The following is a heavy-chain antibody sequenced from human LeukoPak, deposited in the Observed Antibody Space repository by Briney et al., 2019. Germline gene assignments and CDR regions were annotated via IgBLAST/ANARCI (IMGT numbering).Heavy chain of an antibody. D-gene: IGHD3-3*01. J-gene: IGHJ6*02. V-gene: IGHV1-18*01. CDR1: GYTFTSYG. Sequence: ASVKVSCKASGYTFTSYGISWVRQVPGQGLEWMGWISAYNGNTNYAQKLQGRVTMTTDTSTSTAYMELRSLRSDDTAVYYCARCLGVTPEDYYYYYYGMDVWGQGTTVTVSS. CDR2: ISAYNGNT. CDR3: ARCLGVTPEDYYYYYYGMDV.